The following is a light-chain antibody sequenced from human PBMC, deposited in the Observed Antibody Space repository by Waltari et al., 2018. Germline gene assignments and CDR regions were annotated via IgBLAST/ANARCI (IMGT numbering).Light chain of an antibody. CDR2: GAS. CDR1: QSVSITY. Sequence: DIVLTQSPDTLSLSPGERATLSCRASQSVSITYVAWYQQKPGQAPRLLIYGASSRATGIPDRFSGSGSGTDFSLTISRLEPEDFAVYYCQQYDSSSYTFGQGTRLEIK. J-gene: IGKJ2*01. CDR3: QQYDSSSYT. V-gene: IGKV3-20*01.